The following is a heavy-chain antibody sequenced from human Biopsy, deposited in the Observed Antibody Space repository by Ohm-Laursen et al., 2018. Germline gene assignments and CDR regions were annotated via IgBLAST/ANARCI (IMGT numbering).Heavy chain of an antibody. CDR1: DYTFYSYG. CDR3: ARVFGEAYYSYAFDI. Sequence: ASVKVSCKASDYTFYSYGITWVRRAPGQGLEWMGWITADEKNSAPKFQGRVTMTTDMSTSTAYMELRGLKSDDTAVYYCARVFGEAYYSYAFDIWGQGTLVIVSS. D-gene: IGHD3-10*02. J-gene: IGHJ3*02. V-gene: IGHV1-18*04. CDR2: ITADEK.